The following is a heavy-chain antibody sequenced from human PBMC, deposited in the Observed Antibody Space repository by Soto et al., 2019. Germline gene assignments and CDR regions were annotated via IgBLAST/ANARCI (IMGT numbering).Heavy chain of an antibody. V-gene: IGHV3-48*02. J-gene: IGHJ4*02. CDR1: GFTFSSYS. Sequence: GGSLRLSCAASGFTFSSYSMNWVRQAPGKGLEWVSYISSSSSTIYYADSVKGRFTISRDNAKNSLYLQMNSLRDEDTAVYYCARDVGYYTSSGYHYVGPPRHYFDYWGQGTLVTVSS. D-gene: IGHD3-22*01. CDR3: ARDVGYYTSSGYHYVGPPRHYFDY. CDR2: ISSSSSTI.